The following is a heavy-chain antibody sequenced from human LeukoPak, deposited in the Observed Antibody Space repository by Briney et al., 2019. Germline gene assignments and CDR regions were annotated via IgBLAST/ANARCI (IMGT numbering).Heavy chain of an antibody. CDR3: ARAPSEIGGYYPEYFRH. Sequence: GGSLRLSCAASGFTFISYWMHWVRQAPGKGLVWVSRIKGDGSTNYADSVKGRFTISRDNAKNTVSLQMNSLRAEDTGVYYCARAPSEIGGYYPEYFRHWGQGTLVTVSS. CDR1: GFTFISYW. D-gene: IGHD3-22*01. CDR2: IKGDGST. V-gene: IGHV3-74*01. J-gene: IGHJ1*01.